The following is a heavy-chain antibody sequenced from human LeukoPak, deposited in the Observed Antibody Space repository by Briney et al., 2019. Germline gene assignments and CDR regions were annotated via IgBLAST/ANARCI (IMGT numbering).Heavy chain of an antibody. CDR1: GYTFTSYY. CDR2: INPSGGST. J-gene: IGHJ3*01. Sequence: WASVKVSCKASGYTFTSYYMHWVRQAPGQGLEWMGIINPSGGSTSYAQKFQGRVTMTRDMSTSTVYMELSSLRSDNTAVYYCARALGSVVVMNMDTFDLWGQGTMVSVSS. V-gene: IGHV1-46*01. D-gene: IGHD2-15*01. CDR3: ARALGSVVVMNMDTFDL.